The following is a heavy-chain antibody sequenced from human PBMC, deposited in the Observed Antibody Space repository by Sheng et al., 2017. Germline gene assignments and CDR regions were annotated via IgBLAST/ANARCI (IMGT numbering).Heavy chain of an antibody. Sequence: QLQLQESGPGLVKPSETLSLTCTVSGGSISRSNYYWGWIRQPPGKGLEWIGSAYFSGTTSYNPSLKSRVTISADTSKNQFSLKLSSVTAADTAVYYCARDWXIPRYFDYWGQGTLVIVSS. CDR3: ARDWXIPRYFDY. CDR1: GGSISRSNYY. V-gene: IGHV4-39*07. CDR2: AYFSGTT. D-gene: IGHD5-18*01. J-gene: IGHJ4*02.